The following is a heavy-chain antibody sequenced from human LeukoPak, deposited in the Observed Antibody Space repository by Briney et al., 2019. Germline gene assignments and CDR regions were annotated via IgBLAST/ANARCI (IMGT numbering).Heavy chain of an antibody. Sequence: SETLSLTCTVSGDSISSSSYYWGWIRQPPGKGLEWIGSIYYSGSTSYNPSLKSRVTISLDTSKNQFSLKLTSVTAADTAVYYCARRGYSISWYSPWGQGTLVTVSS. CDR2: IYYSGST. J-gene: IGHJ5*02. CDR1: GDSISSSSYY. V-gene: IGHV4-39*07. CDR3: ARRGYSISWYSP. D-gene: IGHD6-13*01.